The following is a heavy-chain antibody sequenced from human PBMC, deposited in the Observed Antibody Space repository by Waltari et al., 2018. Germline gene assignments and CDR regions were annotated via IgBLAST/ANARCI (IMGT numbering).Heavy chain of an antibody. CDR3: ARQRNNYGDSDS. Sequence: QVQLQESGPGLLKPSQTLSLTCSVSGVSISSGDYFWTWIRQPPGKALEWIGCIYYSANTYYNPSLQSRVSISIDTSKNQFSLKLSSVTAADTAVYYCARQRNNYGDSDSWGQGTLVTVSS. CDR2: IYYSANT. V-gene: IGHV4-30-4*08. D-gene: IGHD4-17*01. J-gene: IGHJ5*01. CDR1: GVSISSGDYF.